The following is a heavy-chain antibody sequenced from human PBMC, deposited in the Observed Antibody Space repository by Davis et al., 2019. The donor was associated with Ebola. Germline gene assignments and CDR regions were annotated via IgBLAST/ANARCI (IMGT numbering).Heavy chain of an antibody. Sequence: ASVKVSCKASGYTFTSYAMHWVRQAPGQRLEWMGWINAGNGNTKYSQKFQGRVTITRDTSASTAYMELSSLRSEDTAVYYCARAGNHYDSGAFDIWGQGTMVTVSS. J-gene: IGHJ3*02. CDR3: ARAGNHYDSGAFDI. CDR1: GYTFTSYA. V-gene: IGHV1-3*01. CDR2: INAGNGNT. D-gene: IGHD3-22*01.